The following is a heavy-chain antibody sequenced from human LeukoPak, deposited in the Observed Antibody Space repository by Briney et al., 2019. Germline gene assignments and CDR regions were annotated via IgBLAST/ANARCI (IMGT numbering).Heavy chain of an antibody. CDR3: ARSERGYSGYDGSRTKTNWFDP. CDR2: IIPIFGTA. Sequence: ASVKVSCKASGGTFSSYAISWVRQAPGQGLEWMGGIIPIFGTANYAQKLQGRVTITADESTSTAYMELSSLRSEDTAVYYCARSERGYSGYDGSRTKTNWFDPWGQGTLVTVSS. V-gene: IGHV1-69*13. D-gene: IGHD5-12*01. J-gene: IGHJ5*02. CDR1: GGTFSSYA.